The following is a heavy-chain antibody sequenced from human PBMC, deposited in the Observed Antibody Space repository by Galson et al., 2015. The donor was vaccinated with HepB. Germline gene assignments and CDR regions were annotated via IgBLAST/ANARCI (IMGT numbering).Heavy chain of an antibody. CDR3: ARAGYYDFWSGYYRSFDYYYYMGV. V-gene: IGHV3-30-3*01. Sequence: SLRLSCAASGFTFSSYAMHWVRQAPGKGLEWVAVISYDGSNKYYADSVKGRFTISRDNSKNTLYLQMNSLRAEDTAVYYCARAGYYDFWSGYYRSFDYYYYMGVWGKGTTVTVSS. J-gene: IGHJ6*03. CDR2: ISYDGSNK. D-gene: IGHD3-3*01. CDR1: GFTFSSYA.